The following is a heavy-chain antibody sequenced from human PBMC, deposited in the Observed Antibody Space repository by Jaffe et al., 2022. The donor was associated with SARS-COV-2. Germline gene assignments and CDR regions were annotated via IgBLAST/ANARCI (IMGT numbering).Heavy chain of an antibody. D-gene: IGHD2-15*01. Sequence: EVQLVESGGGLVKPGRSLRLSCTASGFTFGDYAMSWFRQAPGKGLEWVGFIRSKAYGGTTEYAASVKGRFTISRDDSKSIAYLQMNSLKTEDTAVYYCTRGGDCSGGSCYWFDPWGQGTLVTVSS. CDR3: TRGGDCSGGSCYWFDP. CDR1: GFTFGDYA. V-gene: IGHV3-49*05. J-gene: IGHJ5*02. CDR2: IRSKAYGGTT.